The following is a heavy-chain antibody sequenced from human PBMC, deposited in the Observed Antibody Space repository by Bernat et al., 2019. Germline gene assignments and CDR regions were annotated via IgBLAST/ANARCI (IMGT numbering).Heavy chain of an antibody. CDR1: GHTFTGYA. J-gene: IGHJ4*02. CDR3: TRSKDSGSYYSAQHAHFDC. Sequence: QVQLVQSGAEVKKPGASVRVSCKASGHTFTGYAIHWVRQAPGQSLEWMGWIDGGNGGPSYSQKFQGRVTFSRDTSANTVYMDLSSLRSEDTAVYYCTRSKDSGSYYSAQHAHFDCWGQGTLVTVAS. CDR2: IDGGNGGP. V-gene: IGHV1-3*01. D-gene: IGHD1-26*01.